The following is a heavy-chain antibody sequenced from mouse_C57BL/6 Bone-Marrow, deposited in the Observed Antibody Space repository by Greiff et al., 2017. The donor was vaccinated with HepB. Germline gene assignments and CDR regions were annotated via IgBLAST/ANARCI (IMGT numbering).Heavy chain of an antibody. CDR3: ARFITTVPWYFDV. Sequence: VQLQQSGAELARPGASVKMSCKASGYTFTSYTMHWVKQRPGQGLEWIGYINPSSGYTKYNQKFKDKATLTADKSSSTAYMQLSSLTSEDSAVYYCARFITTVPWYFDVWGTGTTVTVSS. CDR2: INPSSGYT. D-gene: IGHD1-1*01. V-gene: IGHV1-4*01. J-gene: IGHJ1*03. CDR1: GYTFTSYT.